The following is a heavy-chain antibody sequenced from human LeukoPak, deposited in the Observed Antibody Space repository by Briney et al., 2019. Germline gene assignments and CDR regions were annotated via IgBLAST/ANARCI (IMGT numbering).Heavy chain of an antibody. D-gene: IGHD3-16*01. J-gene: IGHJ6*03. V-gene: IGHV1-69*06. CDR3: ARAGGYYYYYYYMDV. Sequence: ASVKVSCRASGYTFTGYYMHWVRQAPGQGLEWMGGIIPIFGTANYAQKFQGRVTITADKSTSTAYMELSSLRSEDAAVYYCARAGGYYYYYYYMDVWGKGTTVTVSS. CDR1: GYTFTGYY. CDR2: IIPIFGTA.